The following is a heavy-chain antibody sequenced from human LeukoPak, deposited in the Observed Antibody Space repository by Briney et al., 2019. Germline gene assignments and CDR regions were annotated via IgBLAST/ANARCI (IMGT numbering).Heavy chain of an antibody. V-gene: IGHV3-48*03. J-gene: IGHJ4*02. Sequence: GGSLRLSCAASGCTFSNYEMNWVRQAPGKGLEWVSYISNSGTTIYYTDSVKGRFTISRDNAQNSLYLQMNSLRAEDTAVYYCARAVAGTPIDYWGQGTLVTVSS. CDR2: ISNSGTTI. CDR3: ARAVAGTPIDY. D-gene: IGHD6-19*01. CDR1: GCTFSNYE.